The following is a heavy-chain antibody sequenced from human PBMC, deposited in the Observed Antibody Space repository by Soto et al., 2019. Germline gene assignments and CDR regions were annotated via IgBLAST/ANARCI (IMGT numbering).Heavy chain of an antibody. V-gene: IGHV4-34*01. Sequence: PSETLSLTCAVYGGSFSGYYWSWIRQPPGKGLEWIGEINHYGSTNYNPSLKSRVTISVDTSKNQFSLKLNSVTAADTAVYYCARGVYCSSTNCYTDYFQHWGQGTLGT. J-gene: IGHJ1*01. D-gene: IGHD2-2*02. CDR1: GGSFSGYY. CDR3: ARGVYCSSTNCYTDYFQH. CDR2: INHYGST.